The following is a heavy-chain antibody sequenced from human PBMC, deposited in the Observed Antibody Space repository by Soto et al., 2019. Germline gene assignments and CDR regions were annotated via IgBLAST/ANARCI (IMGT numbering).Heavy chain of an antibody. V-gene: IGHV3-23*01. CDR1: GFTFSSYA. D-gene: IGHD6-19*01. CDR3: ATNTKIAVAFPFNRGYFDY. J-gene: IGHJ4*02. CDR2: ISGSGGST. Sequence: GGSLRLSCAASGFTFSSYAMSWVRQAPGKGLEWVSAISGSGGSTYYADSVKGRFTISRDNSKNTLYLQMNSLRAEDTAVYYCATNTKIAVAFPFNRGYFDYWGQGTLVTVSS.